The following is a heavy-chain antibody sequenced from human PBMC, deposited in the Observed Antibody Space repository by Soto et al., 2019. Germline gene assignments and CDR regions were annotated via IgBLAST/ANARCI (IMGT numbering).Heavy chain of an antibody. CDR1: GGSISSGGYS. V-gene: IGHV4-30-2*01. CDR2: ILHSGKT. CDR3: ARDRIMITFGGLTYYYGMEV. J-gene: IGHJ6*02. Sequence: QLQLQESGSGLVKPSQTLSLTCAVSGGSISSGGYSWSWIRQPPGKGLEWIGNILHSGKTNYNPSLKSRITRSVDRSKNHFSLNLTSVTAADTAVYYCARDRIMITFGGLTYYYGMEVWGQGTAVSVSS. D-gene: IGHD3-16*01.